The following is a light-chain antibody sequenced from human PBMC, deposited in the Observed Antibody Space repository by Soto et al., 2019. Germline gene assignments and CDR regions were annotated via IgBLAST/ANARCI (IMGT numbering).Light chain of an antibody. J-gene: IGKJ1*01. V-gene: IGKV1-6*01. CDR1: EAIRSA. Sequence: AIQLTQSPSSLSASVGDRVTITCRASEAIRSALGWYQRKPGKVPKLLIYAASILQSGVPSRFSGSGSGTDFTLTISSLQPEDFATYYCLLDFRYFWAVGQGTKVDIK. CDR3: LLDFRYFWA. CDR2: AAS.